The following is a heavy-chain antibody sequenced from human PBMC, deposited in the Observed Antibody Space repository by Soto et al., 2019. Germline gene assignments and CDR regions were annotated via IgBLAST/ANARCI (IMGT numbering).Heavy chain of an antibody. CDR2: ISYDGSNK. J-gene: IGHJ5*02. D-gene: IGHD3-22*01. V-gene: IGHV3-30*18. Sequence: PGGSLRLSCAASGFTFSSYGMHWVRQAPGKGLEWVAVISYDGSNKYYADSVKGRFTISRDNSKNTLYLQMNSLRAEDTAVYYCAKFPTYYYDSSGYYPLGQGTLVTVSS. CDR3: AKFPTYYYDSSGYYP. CDR1: GFTFSSYG.